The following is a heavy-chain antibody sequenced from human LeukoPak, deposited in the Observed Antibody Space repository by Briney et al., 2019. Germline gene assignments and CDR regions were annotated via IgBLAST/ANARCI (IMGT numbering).Heavy chain of an antibody. CDR1: GVSISSSNSY. D-gene: IGHD3-9*01. Sequence: SETLSLTCTVSGVSISSSNSYWGWIRQPPGKGLEWIGSIYYSGSTYYNPSLKSRVTISVDTSKNQFSLKLSSVTAADTAVYYCARVDYDILTGYYGPYNWFDPWGQGTLVTVSS. CDR3: ARVDYDILTGYYGPYNWFDP. J-gene: IGHJ5*02. V-gene: IGHV4-39*01. CDR2: IYYSGST.